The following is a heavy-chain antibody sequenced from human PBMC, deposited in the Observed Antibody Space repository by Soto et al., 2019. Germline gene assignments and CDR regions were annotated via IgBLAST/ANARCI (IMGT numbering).Heavy chain of an antibody. CDR3: AKSYGSIAAAGTFDY. D-gene: IGHD6-13*01. V-gene: IGHV3-23*01. CDR2: ISGSGRST. CDR1: GFTFSSYA. J-gene: IGHJ4*02. Sequence: GGSLRLSCAASGFTFSSYAMSWVRQAPGKGLEWVSGISGSGRSTYYADSVKGRFTISRDNSKNTLYLQMNSLRAEGTAVYYCAKSYGSIAAAGTFDYWGQGTRVTVSS.